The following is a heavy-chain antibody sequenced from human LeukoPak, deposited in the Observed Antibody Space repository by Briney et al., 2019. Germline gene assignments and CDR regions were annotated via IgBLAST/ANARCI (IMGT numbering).Heavy chain of an antibody. J-gene: IGHJ6*03. CDR3: AGGGAPMVRGVISYMDV. V-gene: IGHV1-46*01. CDR2: INPSGGST. Sequence: ASVKVSCKASGYTFTGYYMHWVRQAPGQGLEWMGIINPSGGSTSYAQKFQGRVTMTRDMSTSTVYMELSRLRSEDTAVYYCAGGGAPMVRGVISYMDVWGKGTTVTVSS. D-gene: IGHD3-10*01. CDR1: GYTFTGYY.